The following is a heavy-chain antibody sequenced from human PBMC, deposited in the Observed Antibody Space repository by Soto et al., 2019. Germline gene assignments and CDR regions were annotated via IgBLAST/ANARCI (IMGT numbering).Heavy chain of an antibody. D-gene: IGHD6-13*01. CDR1: GGSFSGYY. Sequence: SETLSLTCAVYGGSFSGYYWSWIRQPPGKGLEWIGEINHSGSTNYNPSLKSRVTISVDTSKNQFSLKLSSVTAADTAVYYCARSVIAAAGYYFDYWGHGTLVTVSS. CDR3: ARSVIAAAGYYFDY. CDR2: INHSGST. V-gene: IGHV4-34*01. J-gene: IGHJ4*01.